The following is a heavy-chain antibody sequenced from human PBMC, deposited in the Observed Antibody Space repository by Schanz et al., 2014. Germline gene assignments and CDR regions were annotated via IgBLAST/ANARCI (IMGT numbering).Heavy chain of an antibody. CDR3: AKGMGYCSGGTCYDYYYYGLDV. CDR2: MSYDGSIK. CDR1: GFTFGSYG. V-gene: IGHV3-30*18. D-gene: IGHD2-15*01. Sequence: QEQLVESGGGLVKPGGSLRLSCAASGFTFGSYGMHWVRQAPGKGLEWVAAMSYDGSIKYYADSVKGRFTMSRDNSKNTLYLQMNSLSADDTAVVYCAKGMGYCSGGTCYDYYYYGLDVWGQGTTVTVSS. J-gene: IGHJ6*02.